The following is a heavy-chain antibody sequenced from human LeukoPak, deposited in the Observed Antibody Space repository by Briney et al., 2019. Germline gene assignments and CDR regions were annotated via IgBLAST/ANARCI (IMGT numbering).Heavy chain of an antibody. D-gene: IGHD3-10*01. J-gene: IGHJ4*02. CDR2: IYTSGST. Sequence: SETLSLTCTVSGGSISSYYWSWIRQPAGKGLEWIGRIYTSGSTNYNPSLKSRVTMSVDTCKNQSSLKLSSVTAADTAVYYCARSSPRWFGESPPKIPFDYWGQGTLVTVSS. V-gene: IGHV4-4*07. CDR3: ARSSPRWFGESPPKIPFDY. CDR1: GGSISSYY.